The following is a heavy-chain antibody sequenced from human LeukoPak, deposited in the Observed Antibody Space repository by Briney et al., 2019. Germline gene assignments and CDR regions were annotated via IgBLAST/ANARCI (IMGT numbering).Heavy chain of an antibody. CDR1: GFTFSSYA. D-gene: IGHD6-19*01. J-gene: IGHJ4*02. CDR2: INSDGSST. CDR3: ARFDSGWYYFDY. Sequence: GGSLRLSCAASGFTFSSYAIHWVRQAPGKGLVWVSRINSDGSSTSYADSVKGRFTISRDNAKNTLYLQMNSLRAEDTAVYYCARFDSGWYYFDYWGQGTLVTVSS. V-gene: IGHV3-74*01.